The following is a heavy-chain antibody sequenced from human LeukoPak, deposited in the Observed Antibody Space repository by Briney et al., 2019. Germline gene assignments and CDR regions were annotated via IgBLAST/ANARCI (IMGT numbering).Heavy chain of an antibody. Sequence: SETLSLTCTVSGGSISSGDYYWNWIRQPPGKGLEWIGYIYSSGSTYYNPSLKSRVTISVDTSKNQFSLNLCSVSAADTAVYYCARGPDYGDSTLLDYWGQGTLVTVSS. V-gene: IGHV4-30-4*01. J-gene: IGHJ4*02. CDR2: IYSSGST. CDR3: ARGPDYGDSTLLDY. D-gene: IGHD4-17*01. CDR1: GGSISSGDYY.